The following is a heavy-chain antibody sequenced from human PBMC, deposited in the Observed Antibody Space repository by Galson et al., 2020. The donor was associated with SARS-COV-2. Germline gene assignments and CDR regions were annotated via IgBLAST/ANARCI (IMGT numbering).Heavy chain of an antibody. CDR1: GDSISSNHYY. CDR2: IHSGGSA. CDR3: ARGNYDGIRGGWFDP. V-gene: IGHV4-39*02. D-gene: IGHD1-7*01. J-gene: IGHJ5*02. Sequence: SETLSLTCTVSGDSISSNHYYWGWIRQPPGKGLEWIGIIHSGGSAYYHPSLKSRVIISVDTSKNHLSLMLTSVTAADTAVYYCARGNYDGIRGGWFDPWGEGTLVTVSS.